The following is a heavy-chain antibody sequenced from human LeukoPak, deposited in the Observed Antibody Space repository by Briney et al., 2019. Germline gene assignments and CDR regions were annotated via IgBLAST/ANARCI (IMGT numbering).Heavy chain of an antibody. CDR2: ISGSGGST. CDR1: GFTFSNYA. CDR3: ARANNYYDSSGYQQKKYYFDY. V-gene: IGHV3-23*01. Sequence: GGSLRLSCAASGFTFSNYALSWVRQAPGKGLEWVSDISGSGGSTYYADSVKGRFTISRDNSKNTMYLQMNSLRAEDTAVYYCARANNYYDSSGYQQKKYYFDYWGQGTLVTVSS. D-gene: IGHD3-22*01. J-gene: IGHJ4*02.